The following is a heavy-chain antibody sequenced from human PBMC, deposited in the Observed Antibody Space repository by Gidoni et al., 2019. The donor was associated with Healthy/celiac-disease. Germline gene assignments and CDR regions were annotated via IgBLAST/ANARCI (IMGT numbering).Heavy chain of an antibody. Sequence: QAQLAQSGVEAKKPGASVKSSCKASAYIFTSYCISWVRQGPGQGLEWMGWISAYNGNTNYAQKLQGRVTMTTDTSTSTAYMELRSLRSDDTAVYYCARDLDSSGFRYYYYGMDVWGQGTTVTVSS. CDR2: ISAYNGNT. D-gene: IGHD3-22*01. CDR1: AYIFTSYC. CDR3: ARDLDSSGFRYYYYGMDV. J-gene: IGHJ6*02. V-gene: IGHV1-18*04.